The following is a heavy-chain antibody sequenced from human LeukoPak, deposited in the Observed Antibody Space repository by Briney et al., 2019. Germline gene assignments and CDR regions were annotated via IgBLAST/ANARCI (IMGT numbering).Heavy chain of an antibody. V-gene: IGHV4-34*01. J-gene: IGHJ4*02. CDR1: GGSFSGYY. CDR3: ARTTVTKFDAFDY. CDR2: INHSGST. Sequence: PSETLSLTCGVYGGSFSGYYWSWIRQPPGKGLEWIGEINHSGSTNYNPSLKSRVTISVDTSKNQFSLKLSSVTAADTAVYYCARTTVTKFDAFDYWGQGTLVTVSS. D-gene: IGHD4-17*01.